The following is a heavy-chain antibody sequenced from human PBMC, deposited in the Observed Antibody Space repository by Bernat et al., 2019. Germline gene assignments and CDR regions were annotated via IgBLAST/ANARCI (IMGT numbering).Heavy chain of an antibody. CDR1: GDSVSSNSAV. CDR2: TYYRSKWYD. V-gene: IGHV6-1*01. CDR3: VRDRYCSGGTCARFDC. D-gene: IGHD2-15*01. Sequence: QVQLQQSGPGLVKPSQTLSLTCAISGDSVSSNSAVWAWIRQSPSRGLEWLGRTYYRSKWYDDYAVSVKGRITVTPDTSKNQFSLQLNSVTPEDTAVYYCVRDRYCSGGTCARFDCWGQGTPVTVSS. J-gene: IGHJ4*02.